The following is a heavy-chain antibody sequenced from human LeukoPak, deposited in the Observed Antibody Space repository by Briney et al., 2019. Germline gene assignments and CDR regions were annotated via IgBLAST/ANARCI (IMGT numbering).Heavy chain of an antibody. CDR3: ARGKLGYYDAFDI. CDR1: GGTFSSYA. CDR2: IIPIFGTA. D-gene: IGHD3-22*01. J-gene: IGHJ3*02. Sequence: GASVKVSCKASGGTFSSYAISWVRQAPGQGLELMGRIIPIFGTANYAQKFQGRATITTDESTSTAYMELSSLRSEDTAVYYCARGKLGYYDAFDIWGQGTMVTVSS. V-gene: IGHV1-69*05.